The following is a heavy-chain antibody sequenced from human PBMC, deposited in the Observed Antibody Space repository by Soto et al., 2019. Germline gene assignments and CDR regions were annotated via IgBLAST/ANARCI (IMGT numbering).Heavy chain of an antibody. J-gene: IGHJ4*02. Sequence: PGESLKISCQASGYSFTAYWITWVRQMPGKGLEWMATIDPSDSYVDYSPSFRGHVTFSVDRSITTVYLQWNSLKASDSAMYFCTRRASSSFYHFDFWGQGALVTLSS. CDR3: TRRASSSFYHFDF. D-gene: IGHD2-2*01. CDR2: IDPSDSYV. CDR1: GYSFTAYW. V-gene: IGHV5-10-1*01.